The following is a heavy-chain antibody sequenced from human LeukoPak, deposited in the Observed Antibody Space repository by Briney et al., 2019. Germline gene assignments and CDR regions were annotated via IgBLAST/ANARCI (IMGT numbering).Heavy chain of an antibody. J-gene: IGHJ5*02. CDR1: GGSISSYY. CDR2: IYYSGST. Sequence: SETLSLTCTVSGGSISSYYWSWIRQPPGKGLEWLGYIYYSGSTNYNPSLKSRVTISVDTSKNQFSLKLSSVTAADTAVYYCARQGNHYYGSGSYYNGDWFDPWGQGTLVTVSS. CDR3: ARQGNHYYGSGSYYNGDWFDP. D-gene: IGHD3-10*01. V-gene: IGHV4-59*08.